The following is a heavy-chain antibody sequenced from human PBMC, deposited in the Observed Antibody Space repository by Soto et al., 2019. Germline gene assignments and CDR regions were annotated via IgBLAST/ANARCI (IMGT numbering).Heavy chain of an antibody. V-gene: IGHV3-23*01. D-gene: IGHD3-10*01. CDR3: AKEGTMVRGLIINYYYYMDV. CDR2: ISGSGGST. CDR1: GFTFSSYA. J-gene: IGHJ6*03. Sequence: GGSLRLSCAASGFTFSSYAMSWVRQAPGKGLEWVSAISGSGGSTYYADSVKGRFTISRDNSKNTLYLQMNSLRAEDTAVYYCAKEGTMVRGLIINYYYYMDVWGKGTTVTVSS.